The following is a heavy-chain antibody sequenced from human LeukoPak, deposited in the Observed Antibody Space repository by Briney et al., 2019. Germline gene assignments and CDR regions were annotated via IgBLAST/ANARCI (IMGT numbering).Heavy chain of an antibody. D-gene: IGHD2-8*01. CDR2: INSDGSST. CDR3: ARVREGYRINGVCFFDAFDI. J-gene: IGHJ3*02. Sequence: GGSLRLSCAASGFTFSPYWMHWVRQAPGKGLVWVSRINSDGSSTRYADSVKGRFTISRDNAKNTLFLQMNSLRAEDTAVYYCARVREGYRINGVCFFDAFDIWGQGTMVTVSS. V-gene: IGHV3-74*01. CDR1: GFTFSPYW.